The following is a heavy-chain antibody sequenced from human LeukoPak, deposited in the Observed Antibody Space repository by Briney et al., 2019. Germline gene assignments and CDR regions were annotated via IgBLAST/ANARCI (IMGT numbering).Heavy chain of an antibody. CDR2: IQYTGINK. Sequence: PSGGSLRLSCAASGFTFNTYGMHWVRQAPDKGLEWVAFIQYTGINKYYADSVKGRFTISRDNSKNTLFLQMNSLRAEDTAVYYCARDEDDFWSGSSASARYFDYWGQGTQVTVSS. V-gene: IGHV3-30*02. CDR3: ARDEDDFWSGSSASARYFDY. D-gene: IGHD3-3*01. CDR1: GFTFNTYG. J-gene: IGHJ4*02.